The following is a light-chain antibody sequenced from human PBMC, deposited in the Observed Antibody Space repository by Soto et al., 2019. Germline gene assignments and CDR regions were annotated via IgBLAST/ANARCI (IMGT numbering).Light chain of an antibody. CDR1: QSARSS. Sequence: EVVMTQSPATLSVSPGERATLSCKASQSARSSLGWYQQKPGQPPRLLIHDVSTRATGIPARFNGSGSGTEFTLTISSLQPEDFAVYYCQQYNNWPPTFGQGTRLEIK. J-gene: IGKJ5*01. CDR3: QQYNNWPPT. CDR2: DVS. V-gene: IGKV3-15*01.